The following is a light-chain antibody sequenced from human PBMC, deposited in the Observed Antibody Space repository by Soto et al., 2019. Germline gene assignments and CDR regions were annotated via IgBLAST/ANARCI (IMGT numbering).Light chain of an antibody. CDR3: QQYGSSPRT. CDR1: QSVSSY. J-gene: IGKJ1*01. CDR2: GAS. Sequence: EIVLTHSPATLSLSPWEIATLSCRASQSVSSYLAWYQQKPGQAPRLLFYGASSRATGIPDRFSGSGSGTDFTLTISRLEPEDFAVYYCQQYGSSPRTFGQGTKVDIK. V-gene: IGKV3-20*01.